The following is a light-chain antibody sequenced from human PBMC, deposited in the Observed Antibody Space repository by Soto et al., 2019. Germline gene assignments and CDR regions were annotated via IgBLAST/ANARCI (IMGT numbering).Light chain of an antibody. CDR2: RNT. Sequence: QSALTQPPSASGTPGQTVTISCSGSRSNIGNNYVCWYQQLPGAAPKLLIYRNTQRPSGVPDRFSGSKSGTAASLAISGLRSEDEADYFCEAWDDSLGGHVFGTGPRSPS. CDR1: RSNIGNNY. J-gene: IGLJ1*01. CDR3: EAWDDSLGGHV. V-gene: IGLV1-47*01.